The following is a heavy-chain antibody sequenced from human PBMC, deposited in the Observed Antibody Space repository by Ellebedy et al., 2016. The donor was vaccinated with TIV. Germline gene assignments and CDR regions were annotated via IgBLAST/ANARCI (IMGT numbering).Heavy chain of an antibody. CDR3: AKDSYVPPGAFDI. V-gene: IGHV3-30-3*01. D-gene: IGHD2-2*01. CDR2: ISYDGSNK. J-gene: IGHJ3*02. Sequence: GESLNISXASSCFTFSSYAMHWVRQAPGKGLEWVAVISYDGSNKYYADSVKGRFTISRDNSKNTLYLQMNSLRAEDTAVYYCAKDSYVPPGAFDIWGQGTMVTVSS. CDR1: CFTFSSYA.